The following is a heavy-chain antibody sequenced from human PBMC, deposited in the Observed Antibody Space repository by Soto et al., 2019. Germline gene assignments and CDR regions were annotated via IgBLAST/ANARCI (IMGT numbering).Heavy chain of an antibody. D-gene: IGHD3-9*01. J-gene: IGHJ3*01. CDR1: RYTFTSHG. V-gene: IGHV1-18*01. CDR3: ARLLTEGATFREDAFDL. Sequence: QIQLVQSGGDVKTPGASVKVSCTTSRYTFTSHGIAWVRQAPGHGLEWMGWISTFNGKTDYAQKLQGRVTMTADTITSTVHMELRSLRSDDTSVYYCARLLTEGATFREDAFDLWGPGTKVTVSS. CDR2: ISTFNGKT.